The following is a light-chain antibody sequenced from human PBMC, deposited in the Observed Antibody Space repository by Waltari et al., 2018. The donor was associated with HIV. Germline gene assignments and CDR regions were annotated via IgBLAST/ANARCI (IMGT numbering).Light chain of an antibody. Sequence: QSALTQPASVSVSPGQSITISCTGTISHVGGYNYVSWDQQHPGKAPKLMIYDVIKRPSGVSNRFSGSKSGNTASLTISGLQAEDEADYYCCSYAGSSTYVFGTGTKVTVL. V-gene: IGLV2-23*02. CDR3: CSYAGSSTYV. CDR1: ISHVGGYNY. J-gene: IGLJ1*01. CDR2: DVI.